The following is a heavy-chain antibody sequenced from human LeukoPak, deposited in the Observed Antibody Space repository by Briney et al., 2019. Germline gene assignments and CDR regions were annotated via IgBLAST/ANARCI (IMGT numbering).Heavy chain of an antibody. Sequence: GGSLRLSCAASAFSLNAYNMNWVRQAPGKGLEWVSSISYTGTYIYYADSVKGRFTISRDNSKNTLYLQMNSLRAEDTAVYFCAKELIIQPTGTVAFDIWGQGTMVTVSS. J-gene: IGHJ3*02. CDR2: ISYTGTYI. CDR1: AFSLNAYN. V-gene: IGHV3-21*04. D-gene: IGHD1-1*01. CDR3: AKELIIQPTGTVAFDI.